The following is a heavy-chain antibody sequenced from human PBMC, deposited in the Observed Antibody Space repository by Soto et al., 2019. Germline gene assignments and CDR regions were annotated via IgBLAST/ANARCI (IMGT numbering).Heavy chain of an antibody. D-gene: IGHD3-10*01. V-gene: IGHV3-7*04. CDR3: ARDPPYGSGTSENYGMDV. CDR2: IKQDGSET. J-gene: IGHJ6*02. CDR1: GFTFNTYW. Sequence: EVQLVESGGGLVQPGGSLRLSCAASGFTFNTYWMTWVRQAPGKGLEWVANIKQDGSETYYVDSVKGRFTISRDNAKNSLYLLMNSLRAEDTAVYYCARDPPYGSGTSENYGMDVWGQGTTVTVSS.